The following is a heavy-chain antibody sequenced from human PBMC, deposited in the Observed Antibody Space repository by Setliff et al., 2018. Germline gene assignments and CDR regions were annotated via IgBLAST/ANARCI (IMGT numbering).Heavy chain of an antibody. Sequence: SETLSLTCTASGGSISSYYWSWIRQPAGKGLEWIGHIYIGGSANYNPSLKSRVTMSIDTSKNQFSLKLNSVTAADMAVYYCAREQWLDPPGYYYVDVWAKGTTVTVSS. CDR3: AREQWLDPPGYYYVDV. CDR2: IYIGGSA. V-gene: IGHV4-4*07. J-gene: IGHJ6*03. D-gene: IGHD6-19*01. CDR1: GGSISSYY.